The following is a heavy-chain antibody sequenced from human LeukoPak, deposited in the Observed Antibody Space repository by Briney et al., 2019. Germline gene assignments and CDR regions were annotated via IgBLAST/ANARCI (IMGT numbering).Heavy chain of an antibody. Sequence: GGSLRLSCAVSGITLSNYGMSWVRQAPGKGLEWVAGISDSGGSTSYADSVKGRFTISRDNPKNTLYLQMNSLRAEDTAVYFCARRGVVIRVILVGFHKEAFYFDSWGQGALVTVSS. J-gene: IGHJ4*02. CDR3: ARRGVVIRVILVGFHKEAFYFDS. D-gene: IGHD3-22*01. CDR1: GITLSNYG. V-gene: IGHV3-23*01. CDR2: ISDSGGST.